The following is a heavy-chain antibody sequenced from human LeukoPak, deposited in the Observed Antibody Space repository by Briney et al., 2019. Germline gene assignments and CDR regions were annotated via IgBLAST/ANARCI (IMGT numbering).Heavy chain of an antibody. CDR2: IDYSGST. CDR1: GGSISSYY. CDR3: ARQGSSSWLYYFDY. D-gene: IGHD6-13*01. J-gene: IGHJ4*02. V-gene: IGHV4-59*08. Sequence: SEILSLTCTVSGGSISSYYWSWIRQSPGKGLEWIGYIDYSGSTYSNPSLKSRAKISVDTSKNQFSLKLSSVTAADTALYYCARQGSSSWLYYFDYWGRGTLVTVSS.